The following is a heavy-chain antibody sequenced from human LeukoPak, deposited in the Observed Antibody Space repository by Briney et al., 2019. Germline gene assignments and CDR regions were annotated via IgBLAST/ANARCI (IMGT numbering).Heavy chain of an antibody. CDR1: GFTFDDYA. CDR2: ISWNSGSI. J-gene: IGHJ3*02. V-gene: IGHV3-9*01. CDR3: AKDIRKYYYDSSGSKTKDDAFDI. D-gene: IGHD3-22*01. Sequence: GGSLRLSCAASGFTFDDYAMHWVRQAPGKGLEWVSGISWNSGSIGYADSVKGRFTISRDNAKNSLYLQTNSLRAEDTALYYCAKDIRKYYYDSSGSKTKDDAFDIWGQGTMVTVSS.